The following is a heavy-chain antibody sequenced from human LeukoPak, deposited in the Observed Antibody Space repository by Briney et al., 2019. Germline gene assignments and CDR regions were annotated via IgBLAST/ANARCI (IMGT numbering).Heavy chain of an antibody. Sequence: SVKVSCKASGGTFSSYAISWVRQAPGQGLEWMGGIIPIFVTTNYAQKFQDRVTITADKSTSTAYMELSSLRSEDTAVYYCARVVGLTGYSSSWYSGYYYYMDVWGKGTTVTVSS. CDR2: IIPIFVTT. D-gene: IGHD6-13*01. CDR1: GGTFSSYA. CDR3: ARVVGLTGYSSSWYSGYYYYMDV. J-gene: IGHJ6*03. V-gene: IGHV1-69*06.